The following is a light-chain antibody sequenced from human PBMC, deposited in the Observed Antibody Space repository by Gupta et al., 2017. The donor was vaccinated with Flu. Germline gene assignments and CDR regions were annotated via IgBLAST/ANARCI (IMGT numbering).Light chain of an antibody. Sequence: QSAPTQPASVSGSPGQSLTISCTGTSSDVGGYNYVSWYQQHPGTAPKLMIYEVTNRPARVSNRFSGSKSGNTASLTISGLQAEDEADSYCSSYTNSSTYVFGTGTKVTVL. J-gene: IGLJ1*01. CDR2: EVT. CDR3: SSYTNSSTYV. V-gene: IGLV2-14*01. CDR1: SSDVGGYNY.